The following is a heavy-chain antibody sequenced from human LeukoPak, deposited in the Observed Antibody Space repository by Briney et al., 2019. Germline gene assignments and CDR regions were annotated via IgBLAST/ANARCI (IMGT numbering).Heavy chain of an antibody. V-gene: IGHV3-53*01. CDR1: GFSVSVNY. CDR3: ARDGGSGWSSAFFDH. CDR2: IYSGGST. J-gene: IGHJ4*02. D-gene: IGHD6-19*01. Sequence: GGSLRLSCAASGFSVSVNYMSWVRQAPGKGLEWVSVIYSGGSTDYADSVKGRFTISRDNSKNTLYLQMSSLRAEDTALYYCARDGGSGWSSAFFDHWGQGTLVTVSS.